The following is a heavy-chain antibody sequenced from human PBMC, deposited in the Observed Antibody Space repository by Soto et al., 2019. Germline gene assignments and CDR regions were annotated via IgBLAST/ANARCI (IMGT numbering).Heavy chain of an antibody. CDR1: GGTFSNDA. CDR2: IIPIFGPG. D-gene: IGHD1-26*01. CDR3: AIGAGFYPYFFEH. V-gene: IGHV1-69*01. Sequence: QVLLVQSGAEVKKPGSSVKVSCKASGGTFSNDAISWVRQAPGQGLAWMGGIIPIFGPGYYAQKFQGRITIIADESMSTVSMEVSSLRSGDSAVYYCAIGAGFYPYFFEHWGLGTLVTVSS. J-gene: IGHJ4*02.